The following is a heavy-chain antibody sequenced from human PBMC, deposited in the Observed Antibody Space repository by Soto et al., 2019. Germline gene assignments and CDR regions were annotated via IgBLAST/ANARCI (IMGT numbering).Heavy chain of an antibody. V-gene: IGHV1-2*02. CDR2: INPNSGAT. CDR1: GYTFIGYY. D-gene: IGHD5-12*01. J-gene: IGHJ4*02. CDR3: ARDLVSTIGDFDF. Sequence: ASVKVSCKASGYTFIGYYIHWVRQAPGQGLEWVGWINPNSGATNYAQKFQGRVTMTRDRAITTAYMELSSLTSTDTAVYYCARDLVSTIGDFDFWGQGTPVTVYS.